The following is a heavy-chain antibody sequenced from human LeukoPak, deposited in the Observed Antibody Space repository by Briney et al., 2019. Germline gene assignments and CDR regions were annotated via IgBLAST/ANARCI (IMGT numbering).Heavy chain of an antibody. CDR3: ARDQEGFDY. J-gene: IGHJ4*02. Sequence: ASVKVSCKASGYTFTSNYKHWVRQAPGQGLEWMGMIYPRDGSTSYAQKFQGRVTVTRDTSTSTVHMGLSGLRSEDTAVYYCARDQEGFDYWGQGTLVTVSS. CDR1: GYTFTSNY. V-gene: IGHV1-46*01. CDR2: IYPRDGST.